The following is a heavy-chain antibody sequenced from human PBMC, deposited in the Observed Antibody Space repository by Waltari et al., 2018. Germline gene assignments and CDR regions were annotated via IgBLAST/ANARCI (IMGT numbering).Heavy chain of an antibody. J-gene: IGHJ4*02. CDR3: ARALSIAARGPPCY. D-gene: IGHD6-6*01. CDR1: GYTFTGYY. V-gene: IGHV1-2*02. Sequence: QVQLVQSGAEVKKPGASVKVSCKASGYTFTGYYMHWVRQAPGQGLEWMGWINPNSGGTNYAQKFQGRVTIPRDTSISTAYMELSRLRSDETAVYYCARALSIAARGPPCYWGQGTLVTVSS. CDR2: INPNSGGT.